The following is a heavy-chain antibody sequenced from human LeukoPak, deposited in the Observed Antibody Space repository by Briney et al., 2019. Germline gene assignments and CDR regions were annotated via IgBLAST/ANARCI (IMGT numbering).Heavy chain of an antibody. CDR2: IYQSGST. Sequence: SETLSLPCTVCGYSISSGYYWGWIRQPPGKGLEWSESIYQSGSTYCNPSLRSRVPISVDTSENQFSLKLRSATAADTAVYYCARVSAYYYDSSGYPRGAFDIWGQGTMVTASS. J-gene: IGHJ3*02. CDR1: GYSISSGYY. CDR3: ARVSAYYYDSSGYPRGAFDI. V-gene: IGHV4-38-2*02. D-gene: IGHD3-22*01.